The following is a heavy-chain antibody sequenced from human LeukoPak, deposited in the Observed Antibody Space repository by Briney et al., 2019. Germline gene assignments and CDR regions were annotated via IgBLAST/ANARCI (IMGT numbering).Heavy chain of an antibody. J-gene: IGHJ4*02. CDR1: GGSISSYY. CDR2: IYYSGST. CDR3: ARSDGSYYFDY. Sequence: SETLSLTCTVSGGSISSYYWSWIRQPPGKGLVWIGYIYYSGSTNYNPSLKSRVTISVDTSKNQFSLKLSSVTAADTAVYYCARSDGSYYFDYWGQGTLVTVSS. D-gene: IGHD1-26*01. V-gene: IGHV4-59*08.